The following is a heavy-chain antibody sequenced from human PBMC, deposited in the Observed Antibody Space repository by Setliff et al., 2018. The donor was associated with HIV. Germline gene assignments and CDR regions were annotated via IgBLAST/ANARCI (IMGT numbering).Heavy chain of an antibody. D-gene: IGHD3-22*01. CDR1: GYTFTSYW. V-gene: IGHV5-51*01. J-gene: IGHJ4*01. CDR2: IYPGDSDT. Sequence: PGESLKISCKVSGYTFTSYWIGWVRQKPGKGLEWMGIIYPGDSDTRYSPSFQGQVTISAAKSISTAYLQWSSLKASDTAIYYCARHISYDGSDDQSRGYFDYWG. CDR3: ARHISYDGSDDQSRGYFDY.